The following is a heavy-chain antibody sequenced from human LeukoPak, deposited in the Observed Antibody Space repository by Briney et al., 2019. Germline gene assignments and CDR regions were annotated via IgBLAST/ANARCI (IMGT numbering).Heavy chain of an antibody. Sequence: SQTLPLTCTVSGGSISSGGYYWSWIRQHPGKGLEWIGYIYYSGSTYYNPSLKSRVTISVDTSKNQFSLKLSSVTAAETAVYYCARGRDYGDYDGMDVWGQGTTVTVSS. J-gene: IGHJ6*02. CDR2: IYYSGST. V-gene: IGHV4-31*03. CDR1: GGSISSGGYY. CDR3: ARGRDYGDYDGMDV. D-gene: IGHD4-17*01.